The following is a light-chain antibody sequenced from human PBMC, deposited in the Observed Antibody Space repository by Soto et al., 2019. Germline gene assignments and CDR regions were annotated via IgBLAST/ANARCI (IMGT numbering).Light chain of an antibody. CDR2: AAS. CDR3: QQSYSTLIT. Sequence: DIQMTHSPSSLSASVRDRGTITCRASQSISSYLNWHQQKPGKAPKLLIYAASSLQSGVPSRFSGSGSGTDFTLTISSLQPEDFATYYCQQSYSTLITFGQGTRLEIK. CDR1: QSISSY. J-gene: IGKJ5*01. V-gene: IGKV1-39*01.